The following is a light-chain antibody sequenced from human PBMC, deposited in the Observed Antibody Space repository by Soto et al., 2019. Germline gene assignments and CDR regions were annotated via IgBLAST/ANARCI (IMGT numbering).Light chain of an antibody. CDR3: MRATHLPGT. J-gene: IGKJ1*01. CDR1: QSLVSIDGNTY. CDR2: KVS. Sequence: DVVMTQSPLSLPVNLGQPASISCRSSQSLVSIDGNTYLNWFQQRPGQSPRRLIHKVSNRDSGDPDRFRGKGSSTVFTLESSRMEAEDVGIYYCMRATHLPGTVGQGTMVEIK. V-gene: IGKV2-30*01.